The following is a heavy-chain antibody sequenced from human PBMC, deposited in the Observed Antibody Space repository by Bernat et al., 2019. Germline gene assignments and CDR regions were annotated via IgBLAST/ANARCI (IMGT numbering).Heavy chain of an antibody. Sequence: QVQLVESGGGVVQPGRSLRLSCAASGFSFSTYGIQWVRQAPGKGLEWVAVVSSDEHTKIYVDSVKGRFAISRDNSKNTLYLQMNSLRVEDTAVYYCVKEGHSRGYGAYFDSWGQGALVTVSS. J-gene: IGHJ4*02. V-gene: IGHV3-30*18. CDR1: GFSFSTYG. CDR2: VSSDEHTK. D-gene: IGHD6-25*01. CDR3: VKEGHSRGYGAYFDS.